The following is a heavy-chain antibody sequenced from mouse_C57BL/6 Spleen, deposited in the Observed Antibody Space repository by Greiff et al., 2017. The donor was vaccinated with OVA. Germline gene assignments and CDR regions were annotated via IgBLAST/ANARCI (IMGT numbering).Heavy chain of an antibody. Sequence: EVQLVESGGGLVKPGGSLKLSCAASGFTFSDYGMHWVRQAPEKGLEWVAYISSGSSTIYYADTVKGRFTISRDNAKNTLFLQMTSLRSEDTAMYYCARLGGYFTSYWYFDVWGTGTTVTVSS. D-gene: IGHD2-3*01. V-gene: IGHV5-17*01. CDR3: ARLGGYFTSYWYFDV. J-gene: IGHJ1*03. CDR2: ISSGSSTI. CDR1: GFTFSDYG.